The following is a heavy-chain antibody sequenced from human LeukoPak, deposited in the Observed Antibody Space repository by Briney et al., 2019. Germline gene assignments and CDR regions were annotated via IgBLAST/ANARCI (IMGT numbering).Heavy chain of an antibody. CDR2: IKQDGSEK. CDR1: GFTFSSYW. J-gene: IGHJ6*03. D-gene: IGHD3-3*01. CDR3: ARTYYDLWSGRYYYYYYMDV. Sequence: GGSLRLSCAASGFTFSSYWMSWVRQAPGKGLEWVANIKQDGSEKYYVDSVKGRFTISRDNAKNSLYLQMNSLRAEDTAVYYCARTYYDLWSGRYYYYYYMDVWGKGTTVTVSS. V-gene: IGHV3-7*01.